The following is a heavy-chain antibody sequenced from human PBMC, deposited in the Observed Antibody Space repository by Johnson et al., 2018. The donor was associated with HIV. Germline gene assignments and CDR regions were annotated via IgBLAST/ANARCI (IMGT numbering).Heavy chain of an antibody. CDR3: ARAYSYGAFDI. J-gene: IGHJ3*02. D-gene: IGHD5-18*01. V-gene: IGHV3-66*01. CDR1: GFTVSSNY. CDR2: IYSGDTT. Sequence: MQLVESGGGLVRPGGSLRLSCTASGFTVSSNYMSWVRQAPGKGLEWVSVIYSGDTTYYADSVKGRFTISRDNSKNTLYLQMNSLRAEATAVYYCARAYSYGAFDIWGLGTKVTVSS.